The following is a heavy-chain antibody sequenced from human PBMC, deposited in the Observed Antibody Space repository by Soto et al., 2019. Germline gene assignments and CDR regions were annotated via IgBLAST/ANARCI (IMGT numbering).Heavy chain of an antibody. CDR2: ISAYNGNT. Sequence: ASVKVSCKASGYTITSYASSSVRQAPGQGLEWMGWISAYNGNTNYAQKLQGRVTMTTDTSTSTAYMELRSLRSDDTAVYYCARDAPPEDYWGQGTLVTVSS. J-gene: IGHJ4*02. V-gene: IGHV1-18*01. CDR3: ARDAPPEDY. CDR1: GYTITSYA.